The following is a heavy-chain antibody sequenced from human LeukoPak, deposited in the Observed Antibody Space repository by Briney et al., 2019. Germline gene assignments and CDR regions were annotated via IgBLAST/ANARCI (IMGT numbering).Heavy chain of an antibody. J-gene: IGHJ4*02. CDR1: GFTFSSYA. CDR3: ARGIVVVVAANDLIDY. V-gene: IGHV3-30*04. D-gene: IGHD2-15*01. Sequence: GGSLRLSCAASGFTFSSYAMHWVHQAPGQGLEWVAVISYDGSNKYYADSVKGRFTISRDNSKNTLYLQMNSLRAEDTAVYYCARGIVVVVAANDLIDYWGQGTLVTVSS. CDR2: ISYDGSNK.